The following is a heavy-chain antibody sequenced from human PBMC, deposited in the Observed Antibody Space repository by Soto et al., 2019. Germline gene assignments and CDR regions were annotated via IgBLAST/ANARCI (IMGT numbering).Heavy chain of an antibody. Sequence: ETLSLTCTVSGGSISSSSYYWGWIRQPPGKGLEWIGSIYYSGSTYYNPYLKRRVTISVDTSKNQFSLKLSSVTAADTAVYYCARHEGSMNYYDSSGYYPGEYYYYYGMDVWGQGTTDTVS. CDR1: GGSISSSSYY. V-gene: IGHV4-39*01. CDR3: ARHEGSMNYYDSSGYYPGEYYYYYGMDV. CDR2: IYYSGST. J-gene: IGHJ6*02. D-gene: IGHD3-22*01.